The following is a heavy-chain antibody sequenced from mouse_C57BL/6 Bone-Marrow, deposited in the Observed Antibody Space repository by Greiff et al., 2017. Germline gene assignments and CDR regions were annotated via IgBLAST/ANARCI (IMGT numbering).Heavy chain of an antibody. CDR3: AGSRAGGY. CDR2: INPSSGYT. D-gene: IGHD3-3*01. V-gene: IGHV1-4*01. J-gene: IGHJ2*01. CDR1: GYTFTSYT. Sequence: QVQLQQSGAELARPGASVKMSCKASGYTFTSYTMNWVKQRPGQGLEWIGYINPSSGYTKYNQKFKDKATLTADKSSSTAYMQLSSLTSEDSAVSYCAGSRAGGYWGQGTTLTVSS.